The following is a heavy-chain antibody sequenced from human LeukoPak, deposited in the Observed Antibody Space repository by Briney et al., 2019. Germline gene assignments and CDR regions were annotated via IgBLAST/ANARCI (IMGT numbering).Heavy chain of an antibody. D-gene: IGHD3-10*01. CDR1: GFTFSSYS. V-gene: IGHV3-48*02. CDR2: ISSSGHTT. Sequence: PGGSLRLSCAASGFTFSSYSMNWVRQAPGKGLEWLSYISSSGHTTYYADSVKGRFTISRDNAKNSLYLQMNSLRDEDTAVYYCAREDGSGTNYKRFPYWGQGTLVPVSS. J-gene: IGHJ4*02. CDR3: AREDGSGTNYKRFPY.